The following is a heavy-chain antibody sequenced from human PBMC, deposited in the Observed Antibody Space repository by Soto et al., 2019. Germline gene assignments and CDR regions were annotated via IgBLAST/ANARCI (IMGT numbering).Heavy chain of an antibody. CDR3: ASSGTLWSGYSNYYYYGMDV. Sequence: SETLSLTCTVSGGSVSSGSYYWSWIRQPPGKGLEWIGYIYYSGSTNYNPSLKSRVTISVDTSKNQFSLKLSSVTAADTAVYYCASSGTLWSGYSNYYYYGMDVWDQGTTVTVSS. V-gene: IGHV4-61*01. J-gene: IGHJ6*02. CDR1: GGSVSSGSYY. D-gene: IGHD3-3*01. CDR2: IYYSGST.